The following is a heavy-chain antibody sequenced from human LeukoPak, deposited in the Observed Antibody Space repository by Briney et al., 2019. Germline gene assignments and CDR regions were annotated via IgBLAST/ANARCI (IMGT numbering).Heavy chain of an antibody. CDR3: ARPHTVLYNWFDP. J-gene: IGHJ5*02. CDR1: GYTFTGYY. D-gene: IGHD4-11*01. Sequence: ASVKVSXKASGYTFTGYYMHWVRQAPGQGLEWMGRIHPNSGGTNYAQKFQGRVTMTRDTSISTAYMELSRLRSDDTAVYYCARPHTVLYNWFDPWGQGTLVTVSS. V-gene: IGHV1-2*06. CDR2: IHPNSGGT.